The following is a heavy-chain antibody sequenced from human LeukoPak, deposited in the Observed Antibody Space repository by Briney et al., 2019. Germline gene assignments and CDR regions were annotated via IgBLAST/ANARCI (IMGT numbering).Heavy chain of an antibody. V-gene: IGHV4-59*02. CDR2: VSNKRST. J-gene: IGHJ3*01. D-gene: IGHD1-26*01. CDR1: GASVRSHF. Sequence: PSETLSLTCGVSGASVRSHFWSWIRQTPAMGLEWIGYVSNKRSTAYTHSLRSRVTISLDAPKNEVSLNVRSVSAADTAVYYCAKDVSGTYYAFDVWGQGRTV. CDR3: AKDVSGTYYAFDV.